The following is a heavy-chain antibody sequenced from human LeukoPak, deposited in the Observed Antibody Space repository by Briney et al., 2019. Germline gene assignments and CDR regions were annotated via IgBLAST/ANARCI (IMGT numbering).Heavy chain of an antibody. D-gene: IGHD3-10*01. CDR2: IKQDGSEK. V-gene: IGHV3-7*01. J-gene: IGHJ4*02. Sequence: GGSLRLSCAASGFTFSSYWMSWVRQAPGKGLEWVANIKQDGSEKYYVDSAKGRFTISRDNAKNSLYLQMNSLRAEDTAMYYCARLQYSFLYGSGSYGVDYWGQGTLVTVSS. CDR1: GFTFSSYW. CDR3: ARLQYSFLYGSGSYGVDY.